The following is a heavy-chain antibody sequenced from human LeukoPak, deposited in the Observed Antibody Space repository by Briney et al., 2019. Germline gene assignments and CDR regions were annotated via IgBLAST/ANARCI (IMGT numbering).Heavy chain of an antibody. CDR3: AKNLKAYYDSSGYSYYFDY. D-gene: IGHD3-22*01. Sequence: PGGSLRLSCAASGFTFSNYAMSWVRQAPGKGLEWVSTIGGSGGSTYYADSVKGRSTISRDNSKNMLYLQMNSLRAEDTAVYYCAKNLKAYYDSSGYSYYFDYWGQGTLVTVSS. J-gene: IGHJ4*02. CDR1: GFTFSNYA. CDR2: IGGSGGST. V-gene: IGHV3-23*01.